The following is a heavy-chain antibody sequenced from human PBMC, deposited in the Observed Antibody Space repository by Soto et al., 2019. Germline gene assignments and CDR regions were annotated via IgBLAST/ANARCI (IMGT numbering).Heavy chain of an antibody. Sequence: EASVKVSCKASGGTFSSYAISWVRQAPGQGLEWMGGIIPIFGTANYAQKFQGRVTITADESTSTAYMELSSLRSEDTAVYYCARDRQAAMAFDIWGQGTMVTVSS. J-gene: IGHJ3*02. CDR3: ARDRQAAMAFDI. D-gene: IGHD2-2*01. CDR1: GGTFSSYA. CDR2: IIPIFGTA. V-gene: IGHV1-69*13.